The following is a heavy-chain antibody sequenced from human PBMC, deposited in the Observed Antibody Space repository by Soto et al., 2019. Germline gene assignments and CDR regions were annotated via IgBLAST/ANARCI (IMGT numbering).Heavy chain of an antibody. CDR3: TTSTTNPAAGDIFYYYYGMDV. CDR2: IKSKTDGGTT. J-gene: IGHJ6*02. D-gene: IGHD6-13*01. V-gene: IGHV3-15*01. CDR1: GFTFSNAW. Sequence: NPGGSLRLSCAASGFTFSNAWMSWVRQAPGKGLEWVGRIKSKTDGGTTDYAAPVKGRFTISRDDSKNTLYLQMNSLKTEDTAVYYCTTSTTNPAAGDIFYYYYGMDVWGQGTTVTVSS.